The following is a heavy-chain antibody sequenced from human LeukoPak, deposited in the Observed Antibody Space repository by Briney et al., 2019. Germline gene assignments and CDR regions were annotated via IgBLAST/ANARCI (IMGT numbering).Heavy chain of an antibody. D-gene: IGHD4-17*01. Sequence: PGGSLRLSCAASGFTFSSYWMSWVRQAPGKGLEWVANIKQDGSEKYYVDSVKGRFTISRDNAKNSLYLQMNSLRAEDTAVYYCAKKAHYDAYAKYFDYWGQGTLVTVSS. V-gene: IGHV3-7*03. CDR2: IKQDGSEK. J-gene: IGHJ4*02. CDR3: AKKAHYDAYAKYFDY. CDR1: GFTFSSYW.